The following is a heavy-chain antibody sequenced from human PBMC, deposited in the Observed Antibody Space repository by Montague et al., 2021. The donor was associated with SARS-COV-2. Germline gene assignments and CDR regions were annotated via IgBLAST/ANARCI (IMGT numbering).Heavy chain of an antibody. Sequence: SETLSLTCTVSGCSISSYYWSWIRQPPGKGLEWIGYMYYSGSTNYNPSLKSRVTISVDTSKNQFSLKLSSVTAADTAVYYCAREGRGDCSSTSCQSAFDIWGQGTMVTVSS. V-gene: IGHV4-59*01. D-gene: IGHD2-2*01. J-gene: IGHJ3*02. CDR1: GCSISSYY. CDR2: MYYSGST. CDR3: AREGRGDCSSTSCQSAFDI.